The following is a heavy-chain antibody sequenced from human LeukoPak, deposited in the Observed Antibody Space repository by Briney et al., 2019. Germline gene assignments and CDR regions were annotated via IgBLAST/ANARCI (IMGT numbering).Heavy chain of an antibody. Sequence: ASVKVSCKASGGTFSSYAISWVRQAPGQGLEWMGGIIPIFGTANYAQKFQGRVTITADKSTSTAYMELSSLRSEDTAVYYCARDMFRYYYDSKGGNMDVWGKGTTVTVSS. CDR3: ARDMFRYYYDSKGGNMDV. D-gene: IGHD3-22*01. J-gene: IGHJ6*03. CDR2: IIPIFGTA. CDR1: GGTFSSYA. V-gene: IGHV1-69*06.